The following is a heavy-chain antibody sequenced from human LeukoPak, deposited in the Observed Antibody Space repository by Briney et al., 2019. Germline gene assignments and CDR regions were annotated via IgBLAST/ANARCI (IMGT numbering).Heavy chain of an antibody. J-gene: IGHJ4*02. CDR3: ARGRSGGFFDY. D-gene: IGHD5-12*01. V-gene: IGHV3-74*01. Sequence: GGSLRLSCAASGFTLSSYWMNWVRHAPGKGLVWVSRIEVDGSRTSSADSVKGRFTISRDNAKNTLYLQMNNLRAEDTAVYYCARGRSGGFFDYWGQGTLVTVSS. CDR2: IEVDGSRT. CDR1: GFTLSSYW.